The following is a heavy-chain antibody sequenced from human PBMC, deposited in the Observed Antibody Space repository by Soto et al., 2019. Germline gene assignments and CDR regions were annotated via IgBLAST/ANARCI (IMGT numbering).Heavy chain of an antibody. Sequence: ASVKVSRMTSGYTFHNYGISWLRQAPAQGLEWMGWSSVYRSNTNYAQKFQGRVTMTTDTSTSTAYMELTSLRFDDTAVYYYVRSAMAGDYYYYGMDVWGQGTTVTVSS. CDR2: SSVYRSNT. V-gene: IGHV1-18*01. CDR1: GYTFHNYG. CDR3: VRSAMAGDYYYYGMDV. J-gene: IGHJ6*02. D-gene: IGHD6-19*01.